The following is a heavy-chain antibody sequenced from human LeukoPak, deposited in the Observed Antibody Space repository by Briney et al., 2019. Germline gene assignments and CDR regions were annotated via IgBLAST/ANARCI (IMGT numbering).Heavy chain of an antibody. CDR2: IYYSGST. CDR1: GGSISSSSYY. CDR3: ARVGIAAPGYAFDI. J-gene: IGHJ3*02. D-gene: IGHD6-13*01. V-gene: IGHV4-39*07. Sequence: SETLSLTCTVSGGSISSSSYYWGWIRQPPGKGLEWIGSIYYSGSTYYNPSLKSRVTISVDTSKNQFSLKLSSVTAADTAVYYCARVGIAAPGYAFDIWGQGTMVTVSS.